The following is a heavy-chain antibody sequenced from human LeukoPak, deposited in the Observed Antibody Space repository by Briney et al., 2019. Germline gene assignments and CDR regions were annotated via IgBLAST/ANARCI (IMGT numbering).Heavy chain of an antibody. J-gene: IGHJ4*02. CDR2: IIPIFGTA. Sequence: SVKVSCKASGGTFSSYAISWVRQAPGQGLEWMGGIIPIFGTANYAQKFQGRVTITADESTSTAYMELSSLRSEDTAVYYCGRDRLDYYGSGSYYNGLDYWGQGTLVTVSS. CDR1: GGTFSSYA. CDR3: GRDRLDYYGSGSYYNGLDY. V-gene: IGHV1-69*13. D-gene: IGHD3-10*01.